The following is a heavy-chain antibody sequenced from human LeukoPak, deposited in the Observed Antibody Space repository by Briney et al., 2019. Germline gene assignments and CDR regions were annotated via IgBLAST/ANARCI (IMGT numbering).Heavy chain of an antibody. J-gene: IGHJ4*02. CDR3: AAAPIIAAAGIDY. CDR2: INAGNGNT. V-gene: IGHV1-3*01. D-gene: IGHD6-13*01. CDR1: GYTFTSYA. Sequence: ASVKVSCKSSGYTFTSYAMHWVRQAPGQRLEWMGWINAGNGNTKYSQKFQGRVTITRDTSASTAYMELSSLRSEDTAVYYCAAAPIIAAAGIDYWGQGTLVTVSS.